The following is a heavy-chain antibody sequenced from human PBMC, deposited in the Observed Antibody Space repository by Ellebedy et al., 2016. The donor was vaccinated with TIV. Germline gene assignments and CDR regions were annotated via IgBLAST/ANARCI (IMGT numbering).Heavy chain of an antibody. J-gene: IGHJ4*02. D-gene: IGHD3-3*01. CDR3: ARWYDDSWTGYYN. V-gene: IGHV3-7*02. CDR2: IKYDGSET. Sequence: PGGSLRLSCTASGFSFSTYWMSWVRQAPGKGLEWVANIKYDGSETYYGVSVKGRFTISRDNAKKSLYLQMDSLTAEDTAVYYCARWYDDSWTGYYNWGQGTLVTVSS. CDR1: GFSFSTYW.